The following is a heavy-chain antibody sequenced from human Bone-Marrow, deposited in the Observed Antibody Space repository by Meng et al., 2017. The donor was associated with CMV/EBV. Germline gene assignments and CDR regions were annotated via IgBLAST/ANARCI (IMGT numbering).Heavy chain of an antibody. J-gene: IGHJ6*02. CDR2: ISSSSNYI. D-gene: IGHD2-2*01. CDR1: GFTFSGYS. V-gene: IGHV3-21*01. CDR3: ARGLFRPVATPPGV. Sequence: GGSLRLSCAASGFTFSGYSINWVRQAPGKGLEWISSISSSSNYIYYADSVKGRFTISRDNANNSLYLQMNSLRAEDTAVYYCARGLFRPVATPPGVWGQGTTVTVSS.